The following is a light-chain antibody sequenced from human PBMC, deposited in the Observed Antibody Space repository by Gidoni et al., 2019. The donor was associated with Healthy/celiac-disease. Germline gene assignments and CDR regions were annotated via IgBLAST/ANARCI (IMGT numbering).Light chain of an antibody. V-gene: IGLV1-47*02. J-gene: IGLJ3*02. CDR1: SSNIGSNY. CDR3: AAWDDSLSCWV. Sequence: QSVLTQPPSASGTPGQRVTISCSGSSSNIGSNYVYWYQQLPGTAPKLLIYSNNQRPSGVPDRFSGSKSGPSASLAISGLRSEDEADYYCAAWDDSLSCWVFGGGTKLTVL. CDR2: SNN.